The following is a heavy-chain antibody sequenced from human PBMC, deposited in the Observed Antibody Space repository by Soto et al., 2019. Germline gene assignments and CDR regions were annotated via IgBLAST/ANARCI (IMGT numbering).Heavy chain of an antibody. CDR1: GGSISSSNW. D-gene: IGHD6-19*01. V-gene: IGHV4-4*02. J-gene: IGHJ4*02. Sequence: QVQLQESGPGLVKPSGTLSLTCAVSGGSISSSNWWSWVRQPPGKGLEWIGEIYHSGSTNYNPSLQSXXHXSXDQPKNQFSLKLSAVTAADTAVYYCARGAQPWLVSFWGQGTLVTVSS. CDR3: ARGAQPWLVSF. CDR2: IYHSGST.